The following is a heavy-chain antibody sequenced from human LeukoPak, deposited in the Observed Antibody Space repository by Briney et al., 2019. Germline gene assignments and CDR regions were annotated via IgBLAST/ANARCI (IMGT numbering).Heavy chain of an antibody. D-gene: IGHD6-19*01. CDR1: GFTFSSYW. CDR3: AKESGFSGWRDAFDI. J-gene: IGHJ3*02. Sequence: PGGSLRLSCAASGFTFSSYWMSWVRQAPGKGLEWVANIKQDGSEEFYVDSVKGRFTISRDNSKNTLYLQMNSLRAEDTAVYYCAKESGFSGWRDAFDIWGQGTMVTVSS. CDR2: IKQDGSEE. V-gene: IGHV3-7*03.